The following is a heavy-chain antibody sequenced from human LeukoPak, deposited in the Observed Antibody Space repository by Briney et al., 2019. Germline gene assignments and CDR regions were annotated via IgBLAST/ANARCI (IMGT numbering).Heavy chain of an antibody. J-gene: IGHJ3*02. Sequence: ASVKVSGKVSGYTLTELSMHWVRQAPGKGLEWMGGFDPEDGETIYAQKFQGRVTMTEDTSTDTAYMELSSLRSEDTAVYYCAHKQQYDSSGIQGGAFDIWGQGTMVTVSS. D-gene: IGHD3-22*01. V-gene: IGHV1-24*01. CDR1: GYTLTELS. CDR3: AHKQQYDSSGIQGGAFDI. CDR2: FDPEDGET.